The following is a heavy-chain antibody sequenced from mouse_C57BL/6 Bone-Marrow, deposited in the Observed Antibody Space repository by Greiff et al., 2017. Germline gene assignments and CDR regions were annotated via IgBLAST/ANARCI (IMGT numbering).Heavy chain of an antibody. CDR3: TTDDYGSRSGVYY. V-gene: IGHV14-1*01. CDR2: IDPEDGDT. D-gene: IGHD1-1*01. CDR1: GFNIKDYY. J-gene: IGHJ3*01. Sequence: VQLKESGAELVRPGASVKLSCTASGFNIKDYYMHWVKQRPEQGLEWIGRIDPEDGDTEYAPKFQGKATMTADTSSNTAYLQLSSLTAEDTAGYYCTTDDYGSRSGVYYWGQGTVVPVSA.